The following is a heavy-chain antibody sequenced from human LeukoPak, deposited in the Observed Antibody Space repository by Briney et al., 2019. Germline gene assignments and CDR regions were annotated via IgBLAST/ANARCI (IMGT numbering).Heavy chain of an antibody. V-gene: IGHV1-18*01. D-gene: IGHD2-21*02. Sequence: ASVKVSCKASGHTFTSYGISWVRQAPGQGLEWMGWISAYNGNTNYAQKLQGRVTMTTDTSTSTAYMELRSLRSDDTAVYYCAYCGGDCYSRWFDPWGQGTLVTVSS. CDR1: GHTFTSYG. CDR2: ISAYNGNT. J-gene: IGHJ5*02. CDR3: AYCGGDCYSRWFDP.